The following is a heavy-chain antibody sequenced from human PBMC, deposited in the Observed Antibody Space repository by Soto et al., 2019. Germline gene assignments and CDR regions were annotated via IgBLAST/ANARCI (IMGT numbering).Heavy chain of an antibody. D-gene: IGHD3-10*01. CDR2: ISGSGGST. V-gene: IGHV3-23*01. Sequence: SGFTFSSYAMSWVRQAPGKGLEWVSAISGSGGSTYYADSVKGRFTISRDNSKNTLYLQMNSLRAEDTAVYYCAKDLKDVRGVLNYWGQGTLVTVSS. J-gene: IGHJ4*02. CDR1: GFTFSSYA. CDR3: AKDLKDVRGVLNY.